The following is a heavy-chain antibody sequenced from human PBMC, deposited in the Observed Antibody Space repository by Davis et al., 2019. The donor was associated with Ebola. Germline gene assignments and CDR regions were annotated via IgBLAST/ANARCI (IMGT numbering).Heavy chain of an antibody. CDR2: ISSDSDYI. CDR3: ACTIFGTIGNFDY. D-gene: IGHD3-3*01. V-gene: IGHV3-21*01. J-gene: IGHJ4*02. CDR1: GFTFSTYS. Sequence: GGSLRLSCAASGFTFSTYSMSWVRQAPGKGLEWVSSISSDSDYIYYADSAKGRFTISRDNAQKSLYLQMNSLRDEDTAVYYCACTIFGTIGNFDYWGQGTLVTVSS.